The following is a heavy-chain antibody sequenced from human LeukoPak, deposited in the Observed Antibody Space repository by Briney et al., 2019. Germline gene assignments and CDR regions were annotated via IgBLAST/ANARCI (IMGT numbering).Heavy chain of an antibody. CDR3: ARSDGDSSGYYFFPFDY. CDR1: GYTFTSYG. V-gene: IGHV1-18*01. Sequence: ASVKVSCKASGYTFTSYGISWVRPAPGQGLEWMGWISAYNGNTNYAQKLQGRVTMTTDTSTSTAYMELRSLRSDDTAVYYCARSDGDSSGYYFFPFDYWGQGTLVTVSS. CDR2: ISAYNGNT. J-gene: IGHJ4*02. D-gene: IGHD3-22*01.